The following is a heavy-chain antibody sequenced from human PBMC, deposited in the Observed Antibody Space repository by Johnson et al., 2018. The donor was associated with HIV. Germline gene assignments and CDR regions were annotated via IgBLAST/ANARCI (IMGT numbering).Heavy chain of an antibody. D-gene: IGHD3-16*01. J-gene: IGHJ3*02. CDR2: ISWNSGSI. V-gene: IGHV3-9*01. CDR1: GFNFADYA. CDR3: ARGGWGDAFDI. Sequence: VQLVESGGGVVQPGRSLRLSCVVSGFNFADYAMHWVRQVPGKGLEWVSGISWNSGSIGYADSVKGRCITSRDNAKNSLYLQMNSLRAEDTAVYYCARGGWGDAFDIWGQGTMVTVSS.